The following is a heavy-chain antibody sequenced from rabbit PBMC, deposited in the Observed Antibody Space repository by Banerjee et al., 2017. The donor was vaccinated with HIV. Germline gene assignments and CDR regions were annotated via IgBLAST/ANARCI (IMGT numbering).Heavy chain of an antibody. CDR1: GFDLSSYY. Sequence: QSLEESGGDLVKPGASLTLTCTASGFDLSSYYMCWVRQAPGKGLEWIACIYAGSSGSTYYASWAKGRFTISKTSSTTVTLQMTSLTAADTATYFCARGPYYTYGYPGYAYATFYNLWGPGTLVTVS. J-gene: IGHJ4*01. V-gene: IGHV1S40*01. CDR3: ARGPYYTYGYPGYAYATFYNL. D-gene: IGHD6-1*01. CDR2: IYAGSSGST.